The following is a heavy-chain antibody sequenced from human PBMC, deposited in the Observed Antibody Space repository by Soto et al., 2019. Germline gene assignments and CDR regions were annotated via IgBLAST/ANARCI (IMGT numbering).Heavy chain of an antibody. CDR3: AKGYGSGSYWYFDY. Sequence: QVQVVESGGGVVQPGRSLRLSCAASGFTFSTYGMHWVRQAPGKGLEWVAVISYDGSNEFYADSVKGRFTISRDNSKNTLYLQMNSLRAVDTAVYYCAKGYGSGSYWYFDYWGQGTLVTVSS. CDR2: ISYDGSNE. CDR1: GFTFSTYG. V-gene: IGHV3-30*18. J-gene: IGHJ4*02. D-gene: IGHD3-10*01.